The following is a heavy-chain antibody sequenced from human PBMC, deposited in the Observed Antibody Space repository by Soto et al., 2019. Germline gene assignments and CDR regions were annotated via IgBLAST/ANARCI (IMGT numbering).Heavy chain of an antibody. CDR3: ARSNSGSYDY. Sequence: ASVKVSCKASGGTFSSYAISWVRQAPGQGLEWMGWISAYNGNTNYAQKLQGRVTMTTDTSTSTAYMELSSLRSEDTAVYYCARSNSGSYDYWGQGTLVTVSS. CDR2: ISAYNGNT. CDR1: GGTFSSYA. D-gene: IGHD1-26*01. V-gene: IGHV1-18*01. J-gene: IGHJ4*02.